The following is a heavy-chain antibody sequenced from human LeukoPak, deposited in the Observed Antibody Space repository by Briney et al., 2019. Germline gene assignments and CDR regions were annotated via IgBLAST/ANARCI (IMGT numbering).Heavy chain of an antibody. CDR3: TAGHYSRL. V-gene: IGHV3-15*01. D-gene: IGHD6-13*01. CDR1: GVALTNNW. CDR2: INRKSDGGTT. J-gene: IGHJ4*02. Sequence: GGSLRLSCAASGVALTNNWMRWVRQAPGKGLEWVGRINRKSDGGTTHYGAPVKGRFTILRDDSKNTLYLEMNSLKTEDTAVYYCTAGHYSRLWGQGTLVTVSS.